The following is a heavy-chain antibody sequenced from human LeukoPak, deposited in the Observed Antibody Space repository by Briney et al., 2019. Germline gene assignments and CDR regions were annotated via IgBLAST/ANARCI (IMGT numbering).Heavy chain of an antibody. V-gene: IGHV4-39*07. D-gene: IGHD6-19*01. J-gene: IGHJ5*02. CDR2: IHYDGST. CDR3: ARLPGIAVS. CDR1: GGSLRSSTYY. Sequence: SETLSLTCTVSGGSLRSSTYYWAWIRQPPGKGLEWLGSIHYDGSTFDNPSLKSRVTMSVDTSRNHFSLKMTSVTAADTAVYYCARLPGIAVSWGQGTLVTVSS.